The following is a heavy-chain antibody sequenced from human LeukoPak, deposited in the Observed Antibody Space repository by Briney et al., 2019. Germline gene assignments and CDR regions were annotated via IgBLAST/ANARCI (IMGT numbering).Heavy chain of an antibody. J-gene: IGHJ1*01. V-gene: IGHV4-59*08. Sequence: SETLSLTCTVSGGSISSYYWSWIRQPPGKGLEWIGYIYYSGSTNYNPSLKRRVTISVDTSKNQFSLKLSSVTAADTAVYYCARSEFYCSSTSCPFQHWGQGTLVTVSS. CDR2: IYYSGST. CDR1: GGSISSYY. CDR3: ARSEFYCSSTSCPFQH. D-gene: IGHD2-2*01.